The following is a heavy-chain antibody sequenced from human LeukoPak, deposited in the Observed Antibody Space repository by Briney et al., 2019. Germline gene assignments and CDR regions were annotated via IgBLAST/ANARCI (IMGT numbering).Heavy chain of an antibody. J-gene: IGHJ4*02. CDR1: GYTFTSYY. CDR3: ARDPYYDSSGYPLPDY. V-gene: IGHV1-46*01. Sequence: ASVKVSCKASGYTFTSYYMHWVRQAPGQGLEWMGIINPSGGSTSYAQKFQGRVTMTRDMSTSTVYMELSSLRSEDTAVYYCARDPYYDSSGYPLPDYWGQGTLVTVSS. CDR2: INPSGGST. D-gene: IGHD3-22*01.